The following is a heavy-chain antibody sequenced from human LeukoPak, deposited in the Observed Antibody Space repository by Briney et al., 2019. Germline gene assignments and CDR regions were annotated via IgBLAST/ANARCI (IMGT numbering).Heavy chain of an antibody. V-gene: IGHV4-59*01. J-gene: IGHJ6*03. CDR1: GGSISSYY. CDR2: IYYSGST. Sequence: SETLSLTCTVSGGSISSYYWSWIRQPPGKGLEWIVYIYYSGSTNYNPSLKSRVTISVDTSKNQFSLKLSSVTAADTAVYYCASVTRSYSGSYPYYYYYMDVWGKGTTVTVSS. CDR3: ASVTRSYSGSYPYYYYYMDV. D-gene: IGHD1-26*01.